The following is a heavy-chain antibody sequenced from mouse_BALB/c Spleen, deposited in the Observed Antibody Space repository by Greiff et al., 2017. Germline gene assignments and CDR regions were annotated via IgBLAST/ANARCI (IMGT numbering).Heavy chain of an antibody. CDR1: GFTFSSYT. Sequence: EVQRVESGGGLVKPGGSLKLSCAASGFTFSSYTMSWVRQTPEKRLEWVATISSGGSYTHYPDSVKGRFTISRDNAKNTLYLQMSSLKSEDTAMYYCTRASYGNYAMDYWGQGTSVTVSS. J-gene: IGHJ4*01. D-gene: IGHD2-10*01. CDR2: ISSGGSYT. CDR3: TRASYGNYAMDY. V-gene: IGHV5-6-4*01.